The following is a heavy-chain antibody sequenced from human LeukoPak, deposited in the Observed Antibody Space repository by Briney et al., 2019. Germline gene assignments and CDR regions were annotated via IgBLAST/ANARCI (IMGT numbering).Heavy chain of an antibody. J-gene: IGHJ6*03. Sequence: SVKVSCKASGGTFSSYAISWVRQAPGQGLEWMGRIIPIFGTANYAQKFQGRVTITADKSTSTAYMELSSLRSEDTAVYYCARSFCSSTSCYGASYYYYMDVWGKGTTVTVSS. CDR2: IIPIFGTA. CDR1: GGTFSSYA. V-gene: IGHV1-69*06. CDR3: ARSFCSSTSCYGASYYYYMDV. D-gene: IGHD2-2*01.